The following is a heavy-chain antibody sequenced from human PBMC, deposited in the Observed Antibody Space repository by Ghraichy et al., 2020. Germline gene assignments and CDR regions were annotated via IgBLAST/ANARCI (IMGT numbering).Heavy chain of an antibody. J-gene: IGHJ4*02. D-gene: IGHD3-22*01. Sequence: GESLNISCAASGFTVSSNHMSWVRQAPGKWLEWVSVIYSDGTTDYADSVKGRLTISRHNSKNTLSLQMNSLRAEDTAVYYCARDGDSSGFFDYWGQGTLVTVSS. CDR2: IYSDGTT. CDR1: GFTVSSNH. V-gene: IGHV3-53*04. CDR3: ARDGDSSGFFDY.